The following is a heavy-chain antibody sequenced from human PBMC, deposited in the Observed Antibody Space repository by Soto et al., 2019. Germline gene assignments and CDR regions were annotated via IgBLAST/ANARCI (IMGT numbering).Heavy chain of an antibody. CDR3: ARDRVRSIVGATADYYYGMDV. Sequence: GGSLRLSCAASGFTFSSYAMHWVRQAPGKGLEWVAVISYDGSNKYYADSVKGRFTISRDNSKNTLYLQMNSLRAEDTAVYYCARDRVRSIVGATADYYYGMDVWGQGTTVTVSS. CDR1: GFTFSSYA. J-gene: IGHJ6*02. D-gene: IGHD1-26*01. CDR2: ISYDGSNK. V-gene: IGHV3-30-3*01.